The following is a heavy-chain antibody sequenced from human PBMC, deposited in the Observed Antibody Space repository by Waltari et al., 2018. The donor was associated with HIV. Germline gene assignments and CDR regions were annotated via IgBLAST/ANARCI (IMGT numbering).Heavy chain of an antibody. Sequence: EVQLVESGGGLVKPGGSLRLSCAASGFTFSNSYMNWVRQAPGKGLEWVSSIMTSSSYIYYADSVKGRFTIYRDNAKNSLYLQMNSLRAEDTAVYYCARGGLGRYSSSWGTYWGQGTLVTVSS. J-gene: IGHJ4*02. V-gene: IGHV3-21*01. CDR1: GFTFSNSY. CDR3: ARGGLGRYSSSWGTY. CDR2: IMTSSSYI. D-gene: IGHD6-13*01.